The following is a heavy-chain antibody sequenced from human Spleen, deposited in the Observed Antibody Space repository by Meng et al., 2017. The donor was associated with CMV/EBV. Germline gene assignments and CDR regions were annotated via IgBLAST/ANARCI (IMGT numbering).Heavy chain of an antibody. CDR3: ARVSTYYDFWSGHEVDY. CDR2: ISSSSSTI. Sequence: GESLKISCAASGFTFSSYSMNWVRQAPGKGLEWVSYISSSSSTIYYADSVKGRFTISRDNAKNSPYLQMNSLRAEDTAVYYCARVSTYYDFWSGHEVDYWGQGTLVTVSS. CDR1: GFTFSSYS. V-gene: IGHV3-48*04. J-gene: IGHJ4*02. D-gene: IGHD3-3*01.